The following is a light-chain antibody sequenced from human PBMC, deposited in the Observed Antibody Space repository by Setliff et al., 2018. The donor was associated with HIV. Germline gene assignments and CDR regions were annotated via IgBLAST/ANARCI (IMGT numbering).Light chain of an antibody. J-gene: IGLJ1*01. CDR3: CSYAGTNTFMV. CDR2: EVH. Sequence: QSVLPQPRSVSGSPGQSVTISCTGTSYDYVSWYQQYPGKAPKLMIFEVHKRPSGVPDRFSGSKFGNTASLTISGLQAEDEAEYYCCSYAGTNTFMVFGIGTKVTVL. V-gene: IGLV2-11*01. CDR1: SYDY.